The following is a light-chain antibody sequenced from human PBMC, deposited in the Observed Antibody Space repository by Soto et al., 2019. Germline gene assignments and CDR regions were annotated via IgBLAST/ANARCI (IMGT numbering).Light chain of an antibody. CDR2: AAS. V-gene: IGKV1-39*01. J-gene: IGKJ4*01. Sequence: KSQSPPSLSASVGDRVTITCRASQTIDTFANWYQQKPGRAPKLLIFAASSLHSGVPSRFSGSGSGTDFTLTITSLQPEDFATYYCQQSYVTPLTFGGGTKVDIK. CDR1: QTIDTF. CDR3: QQSYVTPLT.